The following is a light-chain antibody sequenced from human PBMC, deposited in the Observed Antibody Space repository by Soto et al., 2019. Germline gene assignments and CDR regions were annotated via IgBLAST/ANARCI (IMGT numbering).Light chain of an antibody. CDR2: EVT. V-gene: IGLV2-14*01. CDR3: SSKRDSSTLFV. CDR1: SSAVGAYNY. J-gene: IGLJ1*01. Sequence: QSVLTQPASVSGSPGQSITISCTGTSSAVGAYNYVSWYQHHPGKVPKLLIYEVTNRPSGVSDRFSGSKSGNTASLTISGLQAEDEADYYCSSKRDSSTLFVFGTGTKVTVL.